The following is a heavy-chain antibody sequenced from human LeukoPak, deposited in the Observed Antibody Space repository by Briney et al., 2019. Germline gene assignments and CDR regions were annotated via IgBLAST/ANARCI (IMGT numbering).Heavy chain of an antibody. Sequence: PSETLSLTCTVSGGSISSHYWSWIRQPAGKGLEWIGRLYTSGSTNYNPSLKSRVTMSVDTSENQFSLKLSSVTAADTAVYYCARASSGQFYYFDYWGQRTLVTVSS. CDR2: LYTSGST. V-gene: IGHV4-4*07. CDR1: GGSISSHY. CDR3: ARASSGQFYYFDY. D-gene: IGHD6-19*01. J-gene: IGHJ4*02.